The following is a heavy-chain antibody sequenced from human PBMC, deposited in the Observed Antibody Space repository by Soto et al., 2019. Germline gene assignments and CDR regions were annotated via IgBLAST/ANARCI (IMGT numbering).Heavy chain of an antibody. J-gene: IGHJ6*02. CDR2: INHSGST. CDR1: GGSFSGYY. CDR3: VRGPRITRMDV. D-gene: IGHD3-3*01. V-gene: IGHV4-34*01. Sequence: QVQLQQWGAGLLKPSETLSLTCAIYGGSFSGYYWSWIRQPPGKGLEWIGEINHSGSTNYNPSLARRVTISVDTSKTQFSLKLNSVTAADTAVYYCVRGPRITRMDVWGQGTTVTVSS.